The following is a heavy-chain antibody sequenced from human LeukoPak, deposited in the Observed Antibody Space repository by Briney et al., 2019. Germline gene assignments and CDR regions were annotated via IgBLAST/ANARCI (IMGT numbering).Heavy chain of an antibody. CDR3: ARTTEGGYSYGYFYYYYMDV. V-gene: IGHV4-59*01. J-gene: IGHJ6*03. CDR1: GCSISSYY. CDR2: IYYSGST. D-gene: IGHD5-18*01. Sequence: SETLSLTCTVSGCSISSYYWSWIRQPPGKGLEWIGYIYYSGSTNYKSSLKSRVTISVDTSKNQFSLKLSSVTAADTAVYYCARTTEGGYSYGYFYYYYMDVWGKGTTVTISS.